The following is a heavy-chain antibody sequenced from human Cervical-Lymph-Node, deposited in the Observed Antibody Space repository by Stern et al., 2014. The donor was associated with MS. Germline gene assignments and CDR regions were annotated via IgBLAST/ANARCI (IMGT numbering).Heavy chain of an antibody. D-gene: IGHD5-18*01. Sequence: QVQLVQSGSEVRKPGASVKVSCQASGYTFINYDIFWVRQATGQGLEWMGWMNANNANTGHAQKFQGRVTMARNTSINTAYMELSSLRSDDTAVYYCVRGGFSYGYGLDAWGQGTAVTVSS. CDR2: MNANNANT. CDR3: VRGGFSYGYGLDA. J-gene: IGHJ6*02. V-gene: IGHV1-8*01. CDR1: GYTFINYD.